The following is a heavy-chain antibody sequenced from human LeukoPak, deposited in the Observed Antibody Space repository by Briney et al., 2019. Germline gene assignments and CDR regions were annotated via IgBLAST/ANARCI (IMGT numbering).Heavy chain of an antibody. CDR1: GFTFDDYA. Sequence: GGSLRLSCAASGFTFDDYAMHWVRQAPGKGLEWVSGISWNSGSIVYADSVKGRFTISRDNAKNSLYLQMNSLRAEDTALYYCAKAREGSGWYEAFDYWGQGTLVTVSS. CDR2: ISWNSGSI. J-gene: IGHJ4*02. V-gene: IGHV3-9*01. D-gene: IGHD6-19*01. CDR3: AKAREGSGWYEAFDY.